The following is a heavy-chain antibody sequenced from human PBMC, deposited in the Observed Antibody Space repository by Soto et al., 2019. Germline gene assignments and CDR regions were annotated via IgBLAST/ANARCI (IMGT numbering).Heavy chain of an antibody. V-gene: IGHV4-31*03. Sequence: SETLSLTCTVSGGSISSGGYYWSWIRQHPGKGLEWIGYIYYSGSTYYNQSLKSRVTISVDTSKDQFSLKLSSVTAADTAVYYCARDFTDSSGPTLGMGVWGQGTTVTVSS. CDR2: IYYSGST. CDR1: GGSISSGGYY. CDR3: ARDFTDSSGPTLGMGV. D-gene: IGHD6-19*01. J-gene: IGHJ6*02.